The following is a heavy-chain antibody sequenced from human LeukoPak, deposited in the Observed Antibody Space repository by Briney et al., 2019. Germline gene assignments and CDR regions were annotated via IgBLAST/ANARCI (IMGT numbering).Heavy chain of an antibody. D-gene: IGHD2-21*02. J-gene: IGHJ3*02. Sequence: GGSLRLSCAASGFTFSSYAMSWVRQAPGKGLEWVSAISGSGGSTYYADSVKGRFTISRDNSKNTLYLQMNSLRAEDTAVYYCAKLFVYCGVRCYLKTDAFDIWGQGTMVTVSS. CDR1: GFTFSSYA. CDR3: AKLFVYCGVRCYLKTDAFDI. CDR2: ISGSGGST. V-gene: IGHV3-23*01.